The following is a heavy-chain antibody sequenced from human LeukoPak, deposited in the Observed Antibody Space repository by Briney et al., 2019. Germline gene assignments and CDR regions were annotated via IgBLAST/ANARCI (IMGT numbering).Heavy chain of an antibody. D-gene: IGHD6-6*01. CDR3: ARVSSSGFDY. CDR1: GFTFSSYS. J-gene: IGHJ4*02. CDR2: ISSSSGYI. Sequence: GGSLRLSCAASGFTFSSYSMNWVRQAPGKGLEWVSSISSSSGYIYYADSVKGRFTISRDNAKNLLYLQMNSLRAEDTAVYYCARVSSSGFDYWGQGTLVTVSS. V-gene: IGHV3-21*01.